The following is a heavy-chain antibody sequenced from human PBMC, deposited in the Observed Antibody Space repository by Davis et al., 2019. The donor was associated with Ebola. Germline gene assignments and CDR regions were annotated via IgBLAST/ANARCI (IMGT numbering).Heavy chain of an antibody. CDR3: ARVRDSSGYSINYFDY. V-gene: IGHV4-59*01. J-gene: IGHJ4*02. CDR1: GGSISNSY. CDR2: IHYSGNT. D-gene: IGHD3-22*01. Sequence: MPSETLSLTCTVSGGSISNSYWSWIRQPPGKGPEWIGYIHYSGNTHYNPSLESRVTISVDTSKNQFSLKLSSVTAADTAVYYCARVRDSSGYSINYFDYWGQGTLVTVSS.